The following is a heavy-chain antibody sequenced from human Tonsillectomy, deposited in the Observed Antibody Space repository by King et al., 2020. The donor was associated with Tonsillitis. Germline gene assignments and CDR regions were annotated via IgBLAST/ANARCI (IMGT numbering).Heavy chain of an antibody. CDR3: AKARGCGSYWEYYFDY. J-gene: IGHJ4*02. D-gene: IGHD1-26*01. Sequence: VQLVESGGGLVQPGGSLRLSCAASGFTFSSYAMIWVRQAPGKGLEWVSGLGGSARSPYYADSVRGRFTISRDNSKNTLYLQMNSLRGEDTAVYYCAKARGCGSYWEYYFDYWGQGTLVTVSS. V-gene: IGHV3-23*04. CDR2: LGGSARSP. CDR1: GFTFSSYA.